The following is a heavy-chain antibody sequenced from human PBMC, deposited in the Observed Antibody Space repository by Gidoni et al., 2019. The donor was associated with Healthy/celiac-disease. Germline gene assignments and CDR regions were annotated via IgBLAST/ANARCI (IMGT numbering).Heavy chain of an antibody. CDR3: AAWRLGYCSSTSCPRDYYYYYGMDV. D-gene: IGHD2-2*01. Sequence: QVQLQQWGAGLLKPSETLSLTGAVYGGSFGGYYWSWVRKPPGKGLEWIGEINHSGSTNYNPSIKSRVTISVDTSKNQFSLKLCSATAADTAVYYCAAWRLGYCSSTSCPRDYYYYYGMDVWGQGTTVTVSS. J-gene: IGHJ6*02. CDR2: INHSGST. V-gene: IGHV4-34*01. CDR1: GGSFGGYY.